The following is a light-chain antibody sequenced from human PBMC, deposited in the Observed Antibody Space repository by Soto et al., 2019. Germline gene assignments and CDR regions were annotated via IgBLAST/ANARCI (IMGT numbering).Light chain of an antibody. J-gene: IGLJ1*01. CDR1: SSTVGGFNV. CDR2: EGI. V-gene: IGLV2-23*01. Sequence: QSALTQPASVSGSPGQSITISCTGTSSTVGGFNVVSWYQQHPGKAPKVIIYEGIKRPSGVSNRFSGSNSGSTASLTISGLQAEDEADYYCSSYVGATTYVFGTGTKGTVL. CDR3: SSYVGATTYV.